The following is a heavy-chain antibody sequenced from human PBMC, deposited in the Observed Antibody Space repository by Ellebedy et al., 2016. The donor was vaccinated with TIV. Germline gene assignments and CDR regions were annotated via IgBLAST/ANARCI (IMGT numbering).Heavy chain of an antibody. Sequence: GGSLRLSCAASGFTIGSFAMHWVRQAPGKGLEWLSVISGDGVNTYSAASVKGRFTITRDNFKNTLFLQVNRLRAEDTAVYYCAKGSSSGFNYDRVGFQYWGQGTLVAVSS. CDR1: GFTIGSFA. D-gene: IGHD3-22*01. CDR2: ISGDGVNT. CDR3: AKGSSSGFNYDRVGFQY. J-gene: IGHJ4*02. V-gene: IGHV3-23*01.